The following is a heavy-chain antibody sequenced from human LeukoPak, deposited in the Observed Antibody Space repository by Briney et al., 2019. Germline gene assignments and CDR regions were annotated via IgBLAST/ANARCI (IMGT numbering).Heavy chain of an antibody. J-gene: IGHJ4*02. CDR3: VKEDHSGSYYYFDY. V-gene: IGHV3-23*01. Sequence: PGGSLGLSCAASGFTFSSYAMSWVRQAPGKGLEWVSAISGSGGSTYYADSVKGRFTISRDNSKNTLYLQMNSLRAEDTAVYYCVKEDHSGSYYYFDYWGQGTLVTVSS. CDR1: GFTFSSYA. D-gene: IGHD1-26*01. CDR2: ISGSGGST.